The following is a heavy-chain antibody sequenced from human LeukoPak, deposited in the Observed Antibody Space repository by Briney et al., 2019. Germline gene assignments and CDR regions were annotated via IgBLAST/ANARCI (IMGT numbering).Heavy chain of an antibody. Sequence: SETLSLTCTVSGYSISSGYYWGWIRQPPGKGLEWIGSIYHSGSTYYNPSLKSRVTISVDTSKNQFSLKLSSVTAADTAVYYCARGDTMVRGVRNWFDPWGQGTLVTVSS. J-gene: IGHJ5*02. CDR1: GYSISSGYY. CDR2: IYHSGST. CDR3: ARGDTMVRGVRNWFDP. V-gene: IGHV4-38-2*02. D-gene: IGHD3-10*01.